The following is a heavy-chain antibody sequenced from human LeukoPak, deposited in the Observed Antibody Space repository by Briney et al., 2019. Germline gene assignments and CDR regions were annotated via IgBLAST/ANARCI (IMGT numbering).Heavy chain of an antibody. J-gene: IGHJ4*02. CDR2: IYHSGST. V-gene: IGHV4-38-2*01. CDR3: ARSPERWLQLLIDY. CDR1: GYSISSGYY. Sequence: PSETLSLTCAVSGYSISSGYYWGWIRQPPGKGLEWIGSIYHSGSTYYNPSLKSRVTMSVDTSKNQFSLKLSSVTAADTAVYYCARSPERWLQLLIDYWGQGTLVTVSS. D-gene: IGHD5-24*01.